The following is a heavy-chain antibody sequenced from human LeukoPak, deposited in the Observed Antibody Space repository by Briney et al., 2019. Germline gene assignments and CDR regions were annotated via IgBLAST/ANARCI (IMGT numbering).Heavy chain of an antibody. CDR2: ITYDGSIK. J-gene: IGHJ4*02. D-gene: IGHD6-19*01. Sequence: GGSLRLSCAASGFTFSNFAMNWVRQAPGKGLEWVAFITYDGSIKSYADSVKGRFAVSRDNSKNTLYLQMNSLRPEDTAFYYCAKSYDNGWYVCDYWGQGTLVTVSS. CDR1: GFTFSNFA. V-gene: IGHV3-30*09. CDR3: AKSYDNGWYVCDY.